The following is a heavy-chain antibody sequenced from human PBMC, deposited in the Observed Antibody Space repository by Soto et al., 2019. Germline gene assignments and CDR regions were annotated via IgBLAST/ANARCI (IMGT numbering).Heavy chain of an antibody. D-gene: IGHD3-10*01. V-gene: IGHV3-23*01. CDR1: GFTFSSYA. CDR3: ARVGAGLGSQTDS. Sequence: EVQLLESGGDLVQPEGSLRLSCAASGFTFSSYAMSWVRQAPGKGLEWVSTVGVSGDNTYYTDSVKGRFTISRDNSNHTLFLQMLSLKAEDTALYASARVGAGLGSQTDSWGQGTLVTVSS. CDR2: VGVSGDNT. J-gene: IGHJ4*02.